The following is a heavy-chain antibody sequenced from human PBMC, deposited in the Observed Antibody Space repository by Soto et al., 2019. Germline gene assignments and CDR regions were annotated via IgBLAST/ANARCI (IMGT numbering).Heavy chain of an antibody. V-gene: IGHV3-21*01. CDR3: ARDFEGGERAARTGDY. CDR1: GFTFSSYS. J-gene: IGHJ4*02. Sequence: VQLVESGGGLVKPGGSLRLSCAASGFTFSSYSMNWVRQAPGKGLEWVSSISSSSSYIYYADSVKGRFTISRDNAKNSLYLQMNSLRAEDTAVYYCARDFEGGERAARTGDYWGQGTLVTVSS. CDR2: ISSSSSYI. D-gene: IGHD6-6*01.